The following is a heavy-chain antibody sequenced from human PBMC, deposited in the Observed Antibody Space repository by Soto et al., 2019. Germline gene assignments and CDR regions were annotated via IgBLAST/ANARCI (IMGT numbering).Heavy chain of an antibody. V-gene: IGHV3-74*01. D-gene: IGHD3-10*01. Sequence: GGSLRLSCAVSGFTFSSFWMHWVRQAPGEGLVWVSRINTDGSSTSYADSVKGRFTISRDNAKNTLYLQMNSLRVEDTAMYYCAKRGVDTFGLSYWGQGTLATVSS. J-gene: IGHJ4*02. CDR2: INTDGSST. CDR3: AKRGVDTFGLSY. CDR1: GFTFSSFW.